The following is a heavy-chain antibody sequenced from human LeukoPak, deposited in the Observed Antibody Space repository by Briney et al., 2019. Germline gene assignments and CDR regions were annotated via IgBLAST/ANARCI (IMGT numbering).Heavy chain of an antibody. CDR2: IRSSSSTI. CDR3: ARSARRDGYNFDYYYMDV. J-gene: IGHJ6*03. CDR1: GFTFSNYS. D-gene: IGHD5-24*01. Sequence: PGGSLRLSCEASGFTFSNYSMNWVRQAPGKGLEWVSYIRSSSSTIYYADSVKGRFTISRDNAKNSLYLQMNSLRAEDTAVYYCARSARRDGYNFDYYYMDVWGKGTTVTISS. V-gene: IGHV3-48*04.